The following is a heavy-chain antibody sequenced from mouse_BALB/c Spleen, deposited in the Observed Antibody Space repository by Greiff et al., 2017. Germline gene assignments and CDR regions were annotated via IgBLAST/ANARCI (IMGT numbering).Heavy chain of an antibody. CDR3: ARYDGYFSYAMDY. D-gene: IGHD2-3*01. V-gene: IGHV2-6-7*01. CDR2: IWGDGST. J-gene: IGHJ4*01. Sequence: VQRVESGPGLVAPSQSLSITCTVSGFSLTGYGVNWVRQPPGKGLEWLGMIWGDGSTDYNSALKSRLSISKDNSKSQVFLKMNSLQTDDTARYYCARYDGYFSYAMDYWGQGTSVTVSS. CDR1: GFSLTGYG.